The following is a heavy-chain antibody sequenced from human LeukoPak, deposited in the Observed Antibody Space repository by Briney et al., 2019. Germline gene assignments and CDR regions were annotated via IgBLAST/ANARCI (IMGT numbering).Heavy chain of an antibody. CDR2: TKPDGSAE. J-gene: IGHJ4*02. V-gene: IGHV3-7*01. Sequence: GGSLRLSCAASGFSFRNYWMGWVRQAPGKGLEWVANTKPDGSAEYYADSVRGRFSTSRDNANNLLYLQMNSLRTEDTAVYYCARDGGLHTNFDYWGQGTLVTVSS. CDR3: ARDGGLHTNFDY. CDR1: GFSFRNYW. D-gene: IGHD2-15*01.